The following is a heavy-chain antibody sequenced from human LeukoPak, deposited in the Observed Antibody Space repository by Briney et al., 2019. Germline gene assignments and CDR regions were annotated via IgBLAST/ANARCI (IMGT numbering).Heavy chain of an antibody. CDR2: INHSGST. CDR3: ARGTMVRGVYYYYYMDV. D-gene: IGHD3-10*01. J-gene: IGHJ6*03. Sequence: SETLSLTCAVYGGSFSGYYWSWIRQPPGKGLEWIGEINHSGSTNYNPSLKSRVTISVDTSKNQFSLKLSSVTAADTAVCYCARGTMVRGVYYYYYMDVWGKGTTVTISS. CDR1: GGSFSGYY. V-gene: IGHV4-34*01.